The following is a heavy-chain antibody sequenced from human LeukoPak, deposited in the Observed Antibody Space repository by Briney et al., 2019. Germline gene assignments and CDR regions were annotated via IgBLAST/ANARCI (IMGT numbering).Heavy chain of an antibody. J-gene: IGHJ4*02. V-gene: IGHV3-9*01. Sequence: GGSLRLSCAASGFTFDDYAMHWVRQAPGKGLEWVSGISWNSGSIGYADSVKGRFTISRDNAKNSLYLQMNGLRAEDTALYYCAKDRWFGESTYYFDYWGQGTLVTVSS. CDR1: GFTFDDYA. CDR2: ISWNSGSI. CDR3: AKDRWFGESTYYFDY. D-gene: IGHD3-10*01.